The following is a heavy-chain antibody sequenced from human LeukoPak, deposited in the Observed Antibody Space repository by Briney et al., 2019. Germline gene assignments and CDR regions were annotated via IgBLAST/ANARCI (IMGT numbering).Heavy chain of an antibody. V-gene: IGHV1-2*02. CDR3: ARESALRHFDY. CDR1: GYTFTGYY. J-gene: IGHJ4*02. Sequence: ASVKVSCKASGYTFTGYYMHWVRQAPGQGLEWMGWINPNSGGTNYAQKFQGRVTMTRDTSTSTVYMELSSLRSEDTAVYYCARESALRHFDYWGQGTLVTVSS. CDR2: INPNSGGT.